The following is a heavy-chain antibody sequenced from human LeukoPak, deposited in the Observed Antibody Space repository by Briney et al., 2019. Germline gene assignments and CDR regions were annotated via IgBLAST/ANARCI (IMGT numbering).Heavy chain of an antibody. D-gene: IGHD6-19*01. V-gene: IGHV3-7*01. J-gene: IGHJ4*02. CDR2: IAHDESVR. CDR1: GFNFGGYW. Sequence: QPGGSLRLSCAASGFNFGGYWLSWLRQAPGKGLEWVADIAHDESVRYYADSVRGRFTVSRDNTKNSLYLQMNSLRIEDTAIYYCAKDVPFSGWSHDYWGQGTLVAVSS. CDR3: AKDVPFSGWSHDY.